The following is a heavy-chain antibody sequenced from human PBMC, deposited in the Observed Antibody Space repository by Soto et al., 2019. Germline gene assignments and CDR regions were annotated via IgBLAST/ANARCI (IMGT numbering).Heavy chain of an antibody. CDR2: IIPIFGTA. CDR3: ATSGYDWGYYYYYGMDV. D-gene: IGHD5-12*01. J-gene: IGHJ6*02. Sequence: QVQLVQSGDEVKKPGSSVKVSCKASGGTFSSYAISWVRQAPGQGLEWMGGIIPIFGTANYAQKFQGRVTITADESTSTAYMELSSLRSEDTAVYYCATSGYDWGYYYYYGMDVWGQGTTVTVSS. V-gene: IGHV1-69*01. CDR1: GGTFSSYA.